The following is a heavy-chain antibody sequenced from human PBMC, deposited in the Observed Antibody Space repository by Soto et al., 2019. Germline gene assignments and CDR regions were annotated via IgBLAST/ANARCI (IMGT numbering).Heavy chain of an antibody. Sequence: PSETLSLTCTVSGGSISSGDYYWSWIRQPPGKGLEWIGYIYYSGSTYYNPSLKSRVTISVDTSKNQFSLKLSSVTAADTAVDYCAHYGSGRAFDIWGQGTMVTVSS. CDR3: AHYGSGRAFDI. CDR2: IYYSGST. D-gene: IGHD6-19*01. CDR1: GGSISSGDYY. J-gene: IGHJ3*02. V-gene: IGHV4-30-4*01.